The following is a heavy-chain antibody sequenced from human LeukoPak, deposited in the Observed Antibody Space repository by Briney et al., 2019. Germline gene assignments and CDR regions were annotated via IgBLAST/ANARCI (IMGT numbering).Heavy chain of an antibody. Sequence: GGSLRLSCAASGFTFSSYWMSWVRQAPGKGLEWVANIKQDGSEKYYVDSVKGRFTISRDNAKNSLYLQMNSLRAEDTAVYYCARDQKGDFWSGYYYYFDYWGQGTLVTVSP. CDR1: GFTFSSYW. D-gene: IGHD3-3*01. CDR3: ARDQKGDFWSGYYYYFDY. J-gene: IGHJ4*02. CDR2: IKQDGSEK. V-gene: IGHV3-7*01.